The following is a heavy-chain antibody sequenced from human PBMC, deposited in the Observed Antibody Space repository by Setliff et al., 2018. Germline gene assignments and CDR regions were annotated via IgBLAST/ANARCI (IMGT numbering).Heavy chain of an antibody. D-gene: IGHD3-16*02. V-gene: IGHV4-4*07. CDR1: GGSVTSYY. CDR2: ISSNGRT. J-gene: IGHJ5*02. CDR3: ARLESLGDLSLYGLWFDP. Sequence: KPSETLSLTCTVSGGSVTSYYWSWIRQAAGKGLEWVGRISSNGRTNYNPSLEGRVSMSVDTSKNQFSLKLKSVTAADTAVYYCARLESLGDLSLYGLWFDPWGQGTLVTVSS.